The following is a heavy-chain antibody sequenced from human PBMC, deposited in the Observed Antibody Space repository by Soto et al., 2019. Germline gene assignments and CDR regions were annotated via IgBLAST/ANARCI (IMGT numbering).Heavy chain of an antibody. V-gene: IGHV3-15*01. CDR3: SSGGHYFGD. Sequence: VESGGGLVKPGGSLRLSCVASRFTFSDAWMSWLRQAPGKGLEWVGRIKSKPDGGTTDLAAPVKGRFIFSRDNSKNTMYLQMDRLETEDTAVYYCSSGGHYFGDWGQGTLVTVSS. CDR1: RFTFSDAW. J-gene: IGHJ4*02. D-gene: IGHD3-10*01. CDR2: IKSKPDGGTT.